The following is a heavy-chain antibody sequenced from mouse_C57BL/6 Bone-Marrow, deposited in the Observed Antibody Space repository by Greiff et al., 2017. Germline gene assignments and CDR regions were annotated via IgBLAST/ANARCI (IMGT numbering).Heavy chain of an antibody. J-gene: IGHJ1*03. Sequence: EVQGVESGGGLVKPGGSLKLSCAASGFTFSSYPMSWVRQTPEKRLQWVAAISGGGGNTYYPDSVKGRFTISRDNDKNILYLQMSSLRSEDTALYYCSRQVTTVLATKYFDVWGTGTTVTVSS. CDR3: SRQVTTVLATKYFDV. D-gene: IGHD1-1*01. CDR2: ISGGGGNT. CDR1: GFTFSSYP. V-gene: IGHV5-9*01.